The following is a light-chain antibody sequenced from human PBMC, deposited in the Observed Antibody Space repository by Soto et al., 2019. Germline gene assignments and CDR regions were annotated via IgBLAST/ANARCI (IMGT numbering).Light chain of an antibody. Sequence: QSALTQPASVSGSPGQSITISCTGTSSDVGDYNFVSWYQQYPGKAPKLMIYDVSHRPSGVSNRFSGSKSGNTASLTISGLQPDDEADYYCCSYTSSVVFGGGTQLTVL. V-gene: IGLV2-14*01. CDR1: SSDVGDYNF. J-gene: IGLJ2*01. CDR3: CSYTSSVV. CDR2: DVS.